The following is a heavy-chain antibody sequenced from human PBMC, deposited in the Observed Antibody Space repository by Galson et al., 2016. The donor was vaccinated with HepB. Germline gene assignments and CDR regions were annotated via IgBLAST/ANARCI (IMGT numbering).Heavy chain of an antibody. CDR1: GFTFNSYG. J-gene: IGHJ4*02. V-gene: IGHV1-18*04. CDR2: VSPYNGNT. Sequence: SVKVSCKASGFTFNSYGIAWVRQAPGQGLEWMGWVSPYNGNTRYAQNYQGRVTMTTDSSTSTAYLELRSLRSDDTAVYYCAKLGLGYCGGGICSYFDYWGQGTLVTVSS. D-gene: IGHD2-15*01. CDR3: AKLGLGYCGGGICSYFDY.